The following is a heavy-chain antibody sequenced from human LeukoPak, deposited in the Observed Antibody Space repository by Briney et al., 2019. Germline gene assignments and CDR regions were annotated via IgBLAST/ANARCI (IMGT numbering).Heavy chain of an antibody. V-gene: IGHV3-21*01. CDR1: GFTFSSYS. Sequence: GGSLRLSCAASGFTFSSYSMNWVRQAPGKGLEWVSSISSSSSYIYYADSVKGRFTISRDNAMNSLYLQMNSLRAEDTAVYYCARAEQWMSYYFDYWGQGTLVTVPS. CDR2: ISSSSSYI. CDR3: ARAEQWMSYYFDY. D-gene: IGHD6-19*01. J-gene: IGHJ4*02.